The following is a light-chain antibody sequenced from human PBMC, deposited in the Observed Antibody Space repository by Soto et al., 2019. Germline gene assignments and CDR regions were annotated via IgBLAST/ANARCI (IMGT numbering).Light chain of an antibody. Sequence: DIQMTQSPSSLSASLGDRVTITCRASQDMGVYLAWCQQKPGKVPKLLIYAASTLQSGVPSRFSGSGSGTDFTLTISSLQPDDFATYYCQKYNSAPLTCGGGTKVEIK. V-gene: IGKV1-27*01. J-gene: IGKJ4*01. CDR3: QKYNSAPLT. CDR1: QDMGVY. CDR2: AAS.